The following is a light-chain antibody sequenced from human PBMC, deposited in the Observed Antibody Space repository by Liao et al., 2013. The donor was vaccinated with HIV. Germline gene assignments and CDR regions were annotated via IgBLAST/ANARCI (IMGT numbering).Light chain of an antibody. CDR3: QVGDRSGDHWV. CDR2: QGT. Sequence: YELTQPPSVSVSPGQTASITCSGATLGHKSPSWYQQRPGQPPVLVIYQGTKRPSGIPERFSGSNSGDTATLTISRVEAGDEADYYCQVGDRSGDHWVFGGGTKLTVL. V-gene: IGLV3-1*01. J-gene: IGLJ3*02. CDR1: TLGHKS.